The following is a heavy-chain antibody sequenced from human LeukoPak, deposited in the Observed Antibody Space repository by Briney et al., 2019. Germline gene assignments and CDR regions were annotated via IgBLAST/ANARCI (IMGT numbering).Heavy chain of an antibody. CDR1: GGSFSGYY. CDR2: INHSGST. D-gene: IGHD2-15*01. Sequence: PSETLSLTCAVYGGSFSGYYWSWIRQPPGKGLEWIGEINHSGSTNYNPSLKSRVTISVDTSKNQFSLKLSSVTAADTAVYYCARGAPGSSCSGGSCPYFDYWGRGTLVSVSS. CDR3: ARGAPGSSCSGGSCPYFDY. J-gene: IGHJ4*02. V-gene: IGHV4-34*01.